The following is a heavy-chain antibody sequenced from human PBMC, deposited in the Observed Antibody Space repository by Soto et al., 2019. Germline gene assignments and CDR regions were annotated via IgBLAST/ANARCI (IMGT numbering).Heavy chain of an antibody. CDR3: ARGRIAARPMGGPVIRDYGMDV. CDR2: INHSGST. V-gene: IGHV4-34*01. D-gene: IGHD6-6*01. CDR1: GGSFSGYY. Sequence: SETLSLTCAVYGGSFSGYYWSWIRQPPGKGLEWIGEINHSGSTNYNPSLKSRVTISVDTSKNQFSLKLSSVTAADTAVYYCARGRIAARPMGGPVIRDYGMDVWGQGTTVTVSS. J-gene: IGHJ6*02.